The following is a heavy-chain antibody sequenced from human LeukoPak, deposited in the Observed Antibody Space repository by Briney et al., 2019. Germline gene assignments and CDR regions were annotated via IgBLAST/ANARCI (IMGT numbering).Heavy chain of an antibody. D-gene: IGHD3-10*01. CDR2: ISYDGSNK. CDR1: GFTFSSYA. V-gene: IGHV3-30*01. Sequence: GRSMRLSCAASGFTFSSYAMHWVRQAPGKGLEWVAVISYDGSNKYYADSVKGRFTISRDNSKNTLYLQMNSLRAEDTAVYYCAILGVGYGMDVWGQGTTVTVSS. CDR3: AILGVGYGMDV. J-gene: IGHJ6*02.